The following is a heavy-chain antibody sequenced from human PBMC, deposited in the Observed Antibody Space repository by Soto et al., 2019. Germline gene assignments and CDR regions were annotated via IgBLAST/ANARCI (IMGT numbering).Heavy chain of an antibody. CDR2: ISYDGSNK. CDR1: GFTFSSYG. D-gene: IGHD3-22*01. V-gene: IGHV3-30*03. Sequence: PGGSLRLSCAASGFTFSSYGMHWVRQAPGKGLEWVAVISYDGSNKYYADSVKGQFTISRDNSKNTLYLQMNSLRAEDTAVYYCARGRYYYDSSGYYTNDYWGQGTLVTVSS. J-gene: IGHJ4*02. CDR3: ARGRYYYDSSGYYTNDY.